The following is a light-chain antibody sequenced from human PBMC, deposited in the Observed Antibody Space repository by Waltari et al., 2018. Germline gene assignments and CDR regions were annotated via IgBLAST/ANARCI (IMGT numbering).Light chain of an antibody. V-gene: IGLV1-44*01. CDR2: STN. J-gene: IGLJ2*01. CDR3: AAWDDDLNGRV. CDR1: GSTIATNP. Sequence: QSVLTQPPSASGTPGQRVTISCSGSGSTIATNPVTWYQLLPGMAPKLLIYSTNKRLSGVPDRFSGFKSGTSASLAISGLQSEDEADYYCAAWDDDLNGRVFGGGTTLTVL.